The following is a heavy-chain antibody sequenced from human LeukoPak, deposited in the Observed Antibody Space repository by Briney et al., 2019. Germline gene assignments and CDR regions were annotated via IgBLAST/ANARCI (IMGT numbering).Heavy chain of an antibody. CDR1: GFTFSNYA. CDR3: AKDFWSGYYSGFDY. CDR2: ISGSGGST. Sequence: GGSLRLSCAASGFTFSNYAMDWVRQAPGKGLEWVSAISGSGGSTYYADSVKGRFTISRDNSKNTLYLQMNSLRAEDTAVYYCAKDFWSGYYSGFDYWGQGTLVTVSS. J-gene: IGHJ4*02. V-gene: IGHV3-23*01. D-gene: IGHD3-3*01.